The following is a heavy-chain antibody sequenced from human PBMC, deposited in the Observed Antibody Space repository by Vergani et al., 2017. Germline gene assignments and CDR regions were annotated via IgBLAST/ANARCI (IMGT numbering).Heavy chain of an antibody. CDR3: AKFWEMATIDAFDI. J-gene: IGHJ3*02. CDR1: GFTFTSYG. Sequence: EVQLLESGGGLVQPGESLRLSCTVSGFTFTSYGISWVRQAPGKGLEWVSGISASGGSTYYTDSVKGRFIISRDNSKNTLYLQMNSLRAEDTAVYYCAKFWEMATIDAFDIWGQGTMVTVSS. D-gene: IGHD5-24*01. V-gene: IGHV3-23*01. CDR2: ISASGGST.